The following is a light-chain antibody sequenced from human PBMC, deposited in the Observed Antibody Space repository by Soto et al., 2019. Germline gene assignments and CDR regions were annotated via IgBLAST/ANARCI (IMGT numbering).Light chain of an antibody. J-gene: IGLJ3*02. CDR2: LEGSGNY. Sequence: QPVLTQSSSASASLGSSVKLTCTLSSGHSSYIIAWHQQQPGKAPRYLMKLEGSGNYNKGSGVPDRFSGSSSGADRYLTISNLQFEDEADYYCETWDSNNWVFGGGTQLTVL. CDR3: ETWDSNNWV. V-gene: IGLV4-60*02. CDR1: SGHSSYI.